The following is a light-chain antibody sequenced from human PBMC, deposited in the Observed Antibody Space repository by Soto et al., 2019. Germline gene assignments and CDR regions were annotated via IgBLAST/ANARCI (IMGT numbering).Light chain of an antibody. Sequence: DIQLTQSPSFLSASVGDRVTITCRASQDVSDYLAWYQHAPGKAPNLLIYAAYTLQSGVPSRFSGSGSGTEFSLTITILQPEDFATYYCQYLNGAPTITFGQGTRLDVK. CDR2: AAY. V-gene: IGKV1-9*01. CDR3: QYLNGAPTIT. J-gene: IGKJ5*01. CDR1: QDVSDY.